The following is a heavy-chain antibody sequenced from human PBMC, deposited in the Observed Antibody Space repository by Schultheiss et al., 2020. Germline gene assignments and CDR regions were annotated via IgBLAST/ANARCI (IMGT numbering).Heavy chain of an antibody. Sequence: SVKVSCKASGGTFSSYAISWVRQAPGQGLEWMGRIIPILGIANYAQKFQGRVTITADKSTSTAYMELSSLRSEDTAVYYCARETLYNWNDVNYYYGMDVWGQGTTVTVS. CDR2: IIPILGIA. V-gene: IGHV1-69*04. CDR3: ARETLYNWNDVNYYYGMDV. CDR1: GGTFSSYA. J-gene: IGHJ6*02. D-gene: IGHD1-20*01.